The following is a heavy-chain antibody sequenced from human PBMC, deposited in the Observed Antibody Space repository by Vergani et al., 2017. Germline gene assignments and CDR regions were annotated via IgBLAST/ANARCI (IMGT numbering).Heavy chain of an antibody. CDR3: ARGTTVTFNAFDI. J-gene: IGHJ3*02. Sequence: QVQLVESGGGLDKPGGSLRLSCAASGFSLSDYYTSWIRQAPGKGREWVSYISSSGSTIYYADSVKGRITISRENAKNSLYLQRNSLRAEATAVYYCARGTTVTFNAFDIWGQGTMVTVSS. CDR2: ISSSGSTI. V-gene: IGHV3-11*01. CDR1: GFSLSDYY. D-gene: IGHD4-17*01.